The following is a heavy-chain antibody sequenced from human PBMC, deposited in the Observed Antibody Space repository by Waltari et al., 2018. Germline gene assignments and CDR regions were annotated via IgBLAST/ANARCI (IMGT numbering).Heavy chain of an antibody. Sequence: QVQLVQSGAEVKKPGASVKVSCRASGHTFSSYDINWVRQATGQGLEWMGWMNPNSGNTGYAQKFQGRVTMTRNTSISTAYMELSSLRSEDTAVYYCARDFDSSGFFDYWGQGTLVTVSS. V-gene: IGHV1-8*01. CDR2: MNPNSGNT. D-gene: IGHD6-19*01. J-gene: IGHJ4*02. CDR1: GHTFSSYD. CDR3: ARDFDSSGFFDY.